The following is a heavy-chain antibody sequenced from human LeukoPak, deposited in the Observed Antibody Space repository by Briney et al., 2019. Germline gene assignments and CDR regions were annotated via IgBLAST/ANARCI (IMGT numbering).Heavy chain of an antibody. Sequence: SETLSLTCTVSGGSISSYCWSWIRQPPGKGLEWIGYIYYSGSTNYNPSLRSRVTISVDTSKNQFSLKLSSVTAADTAVYYCAREYSSSSGRRAFDIWGQGTMVTVSS. CDR2: IYYSGST. V-gene: IGHV4-59*08. CDR3: AREYSSSSGRRAFDI. D-gene: IGHD6-6*01. J-gene: IGHJ3*02. CDR1: GGSISSYC.